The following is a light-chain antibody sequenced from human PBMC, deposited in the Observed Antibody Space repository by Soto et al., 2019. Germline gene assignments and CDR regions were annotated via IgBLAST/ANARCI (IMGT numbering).Light chain of an antibody. CDR2: GAS. Sequence: EIVLTQSPGTLSLSPGERVTLSCRASQTVSRNSLAWYQQTPGQPPRLLIYGASSRATGIPDRFSGSGSGIDFTITISRLEPEDSAVYYCQKYGTSPVTFGQGTKLEIK. CDR3: QKYGTSPVT. CDR1: QTVSRNS. V-gene: IGKV3-20*01. J-gene: IGKJ2*01.